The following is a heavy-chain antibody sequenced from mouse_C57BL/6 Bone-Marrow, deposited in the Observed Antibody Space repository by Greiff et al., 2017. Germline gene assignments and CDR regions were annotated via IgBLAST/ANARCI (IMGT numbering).Heavy chain of an antibody. V-gene: IGHV1-55*01. D-gene: IGHD1-1*01. CDR1: GYTFTSYW. J-gene: IGHJ3*01. CDR3: AILYYGSSLGFAY. CDR2: IYPGSGST. Sequence: VQLQQSGAELVKPGASVKMSCKASGYTFTSYWITWVKQRPGQGLEWIGDIYPGSGSTNYTEKFKSKATLTVDTSSSTAYMQLSSLTSEDSAFYYCAILYYGSSLGFAYWGQGTLVTVSA.